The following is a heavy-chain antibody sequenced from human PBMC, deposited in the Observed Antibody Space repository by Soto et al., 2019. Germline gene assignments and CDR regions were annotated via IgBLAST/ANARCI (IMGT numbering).Heavy chain of an antibody. CDR2: IYPGDSDT. CDR3: ARQYSYGRNYYYGMDV. J-gene: IGHJ6*02. Sequence: LGESLKISCKGSGYSFTSYWIGWVRQMPGKGLEWMGIIYPGDSDTRYSPSFQGQVTISADKSISTAYLQWSSLKASDTAMYYCARQYSYGRNYYYGMDVWGQGTTVTVSS. D-gene: IGHD5-18*01. CDR1: GYSFTSYW. V-gene: IGHV5-51*01.